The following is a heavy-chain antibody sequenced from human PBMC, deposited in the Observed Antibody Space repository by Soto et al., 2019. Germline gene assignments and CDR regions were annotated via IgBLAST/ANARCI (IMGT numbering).Heavy chain of an antibody. CDR3: AILNYFDP. D-gene: IGHD4-4*01. J-gene: IGHJ5*02. V-gene: IGHV5-10-1*01. CDR2: IEPSDSST. Sequence: GESLKISCQASGYSFGIYSISWVRQVPGKGLEWVGKIEPSDSSTIYSPSFQGHVTISVDKSINTAYLQWRSLRASDTAMYFCAILNYFDPWGQGSLVT. CDR1: GYSFGIYS.